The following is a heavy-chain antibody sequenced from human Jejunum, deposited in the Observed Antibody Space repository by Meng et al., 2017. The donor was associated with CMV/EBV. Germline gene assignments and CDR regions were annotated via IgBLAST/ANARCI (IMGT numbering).Heavy chain of an antibody. J-gene: IGHJ4*02. CDR3: ARGFLNGYQPFDY. Sequence: VQLLHAGDGVKGPGSSMKASCKSSGGSVNNYAFNWVRQAPGQGLEWMGGIIAIFKTPNYAQKFQGRLTITADESTGTSYMELTSLTSEDTAVYYCARGFLNGYQPFDYWGQGTLVTVSS. CDR1: GGSVNNYA. V-gene: IGHV1-69*12. D-gene: IGHD5-24*01. CDR2: IIAIFKTP.